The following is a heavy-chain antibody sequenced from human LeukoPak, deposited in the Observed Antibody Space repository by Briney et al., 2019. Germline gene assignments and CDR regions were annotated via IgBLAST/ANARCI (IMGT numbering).Heavy chain of an antibody. D-gene: IGHD3-22*01. V-gene: IGHV1-69*13. J-gene: IGHJ4*02. CDR3: AGEFYFYDSRGYFDY. CDR2: IIPFLGTV. Sequence: SVKVSCKASGGTLSTYGISWVRQAPGHGLEWMGGIIPFLGTVNYAQKFQGRVTITADEPTTTAYMELSSLRSEDTAVYYCAGEFYFYDSRGYFDYWGQGTLVTVSS. CDR1: GGTLSTYG.